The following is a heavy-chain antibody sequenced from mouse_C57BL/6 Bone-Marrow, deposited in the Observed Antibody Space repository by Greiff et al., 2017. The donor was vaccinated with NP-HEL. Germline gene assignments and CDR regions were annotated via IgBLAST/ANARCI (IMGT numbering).Heavy chain of an antibody. D-gene: IGHD2-2*01. J-gene: IGHJ3*01. Sequence: QVQLQQPGAELVKPGASVKLSCKASGYTFTSYWMHWVKQRPGQGLEWIGMIHPNSGSTNYNEKFKSKATLTVDESSSTAYMQLSSLTSEDSAVYYCARTLWLRRGFAYWGQGTLVTVSA. V-gene: IGHV1-64*01. CDR1: GYTFTSYW. CDR3: ARTLWLRRGFAY. CDR2: IHPNSGST.